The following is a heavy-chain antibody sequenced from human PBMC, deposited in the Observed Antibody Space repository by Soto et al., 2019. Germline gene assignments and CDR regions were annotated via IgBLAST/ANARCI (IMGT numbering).Heavy chain of an antibody. D-gene: IGHD2-21*01. CDR2: INHSGST. CDR3: ARGTYCVVDCYSSYIVS. CDR1: GGSFSGYY. V-gene: IGHV4-34*01. J-gene: IGHJ4*01. Sequence: PSETLSLTCAVYGGSFSGYYWSWIRQPPGKGLEWIGEINHSGSTNYNPSLKSRVTISVDTSKNQFSLNLSSVTAADTAVYYCARGTYCVVDCYSSYIVSWGQETLVTVSS.